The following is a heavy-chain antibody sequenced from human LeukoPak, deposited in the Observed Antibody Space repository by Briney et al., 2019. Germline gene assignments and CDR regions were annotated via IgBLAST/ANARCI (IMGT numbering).Heavy chain of an antibody. Sequence: PSETLSLTCAVYGRSFSGYYWTWIRQPPGEGLEWIGEINQSGNTNYNPSLKSRVTISVDTSKNQFSLKLSSVTAADTAVYYCARVPPQLRYFDWLNYGMDVWGQGTTVTVSS. V-gene: IGHV4-34*01. CDR2: INQSGNT. CDR1: GRSFSGYY. J-gene: IGHJ6*02. D-gene: IGHD3-9*01. CDR3: ARVPPQLRYFDWLNYGMDV.